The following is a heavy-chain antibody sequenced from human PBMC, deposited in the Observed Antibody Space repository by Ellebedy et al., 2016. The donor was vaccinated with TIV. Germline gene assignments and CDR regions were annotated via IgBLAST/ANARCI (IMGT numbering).Heavy chain of an antibody. J-gene: IGHJ4*02. CDR2: IFDSGSS. CDR1: GGSISNYY. D-gene: IGHD4-23*01. V-gene: IGHV4-59*01. Sequence: SETLSLXXTVSGGSISNYYWSWIRRPPGKGLEWIGYIFDSGSSNYNPSLKSRVTMSVDTSKNHFSLKLSSVTAADTAVYYRARAVDAIGGSHNLFDYWGQGTLVTVSS. CDR3: ARAVDAIGGSHNLFDY.